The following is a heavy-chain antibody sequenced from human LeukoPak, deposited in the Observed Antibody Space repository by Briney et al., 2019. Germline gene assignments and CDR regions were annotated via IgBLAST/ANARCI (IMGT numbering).Heavy chain of an antibody. CDR2: IYYSGST. J-gene: IGHJ4*02. V-gene: IGHV4-61*01. D-gene: IGHD4/OR15-4a*01. CDR1: GYSISSGHN. Sequence: PSETLSLTCAGSGYSISSGHNWDWFRQPPGKGLEWIGYIYYSGSTNYNPSLKSRVTISVDTSKNQFSLKLSSVTAADTAVYYCARVGAALDFWGQGTLVTVSS. CDR3: ARVGAALDF.